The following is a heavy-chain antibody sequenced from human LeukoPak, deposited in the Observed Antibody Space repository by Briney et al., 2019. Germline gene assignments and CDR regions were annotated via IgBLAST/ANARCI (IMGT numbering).Heavy chain of an antibody. J-gene: IGHJ4*02. V-gene: IGHV3-23*01. D-gene: IGHD4-17*01. CDR3: AKDPYGDYSYYFDY. CDR2: ISGSGGST. CDR1: GFILGNAW. Sequence: PGGSLRLSCAASGFILGNAWMSWVRQAPGKGLEWVSAISGSGGSTYYADSVKGRFTISRDNSKNTLYLQMNSLRAEDTAVYYCAKDPYGDYSYYFDYWGQGTLVTVSS.